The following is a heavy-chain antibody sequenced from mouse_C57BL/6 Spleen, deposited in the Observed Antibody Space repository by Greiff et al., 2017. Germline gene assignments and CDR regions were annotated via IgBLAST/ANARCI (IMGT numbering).Heavy chain of an antibody. CDR1: GYSITSDY. Sequence: EVQLQQSGPGLAKPSQSLSLTCSVTGYSITSDYWNWIRKFPGNKLEYMGYISYSGSTYYNPSLKSRISITRDTSKNQYYLQLNSVTTEDTATYYCARSPYYGSSYYAMDYWGQGTSVTVSS. CDR3: ARSPYYGSSYYAMDY. J-gene: IGHJ4*01. D-gene: IGHD1-1*01. CDR2: ISYSGST. V-gene: IGHV3-8*01.